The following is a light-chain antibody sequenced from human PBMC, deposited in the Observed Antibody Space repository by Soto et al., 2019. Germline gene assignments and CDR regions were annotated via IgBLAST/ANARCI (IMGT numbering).Light chain of an antibody. CDR1: QSVSSN. J-gene: IGKJ1*01. CDR3: QQYNNWPPWT. CDR2: DAS. Sequence: EIVMTQSPATLSVSPGERATLSRRASQSVSSNLAWYQQKPGQTPRLLIYDASTRATGIPARFSGSGSGTEFTLTISSLQSEDFAVYYCQQYNNWPPWTFGQGTKVDI. V-gene: IGKV3D-15*01.